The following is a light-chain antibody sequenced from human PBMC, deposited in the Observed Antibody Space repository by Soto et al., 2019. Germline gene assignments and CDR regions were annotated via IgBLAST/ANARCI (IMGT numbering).Light chain of an antibody. J-gene: IGKJ1*01. CDR2: GAS. CDR1: QSVSSN. Sequence: EIVMTQSPATLSVSPGERATLSCRASQSVSSNLAWFQQKPGQAPRLLIYGASTRAPGIPARFSGSGSGTEFTLTISSLQSEDFAVYYCQQHNDWHMWTFGQGTKVEIK. CDR3: QQHNDWHMWT. V-gene: IGKV3D-15*01.